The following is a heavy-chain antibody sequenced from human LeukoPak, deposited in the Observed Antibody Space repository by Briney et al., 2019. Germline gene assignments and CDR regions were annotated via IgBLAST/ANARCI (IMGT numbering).Heavy chain of an antibody. Sequence: ASVRVSCKTSGYIFTTYSITWVRQAPGQGLQWMGWISPYKGNTYYVQRLQDRVTLTTATSTSTAYMELRSLISDDTAVYYCARSNVDTSMTQIDYWGQGTLVT. J-gene: IGHJ4*02. V-gene: IGHV1-18*01. CDR2: ISPYKGNT. D-gene: IGHD5-18*01. CDR3: ARSNVDTSMTQIDY. CDR1: GYIFTTYS.